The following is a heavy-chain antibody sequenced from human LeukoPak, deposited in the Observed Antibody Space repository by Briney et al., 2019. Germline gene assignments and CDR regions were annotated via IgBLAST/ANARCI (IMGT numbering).Heavy chain of an antibody. V-gene: IGHV1-2*02. J-gene: IGHJ4*02. CDR1: GYTFTDYY. CDR2: INPKSGGA. CDR3: ARDYIAMAGTGFDY. D-gene: IGHD6-19*01. Sequence: GASVKVSCKASGYTFTDYYMHWMRQAPGQGLEWMGWINPKSGGANSAQKFQGRVTVTRDTSISTAYMELSRLRSDDTAMYYCARDYIAMAGTGFDYWGQGTLVTASS.